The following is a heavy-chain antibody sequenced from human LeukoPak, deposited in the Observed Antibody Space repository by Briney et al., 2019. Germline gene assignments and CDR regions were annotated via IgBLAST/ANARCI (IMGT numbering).Heavy chain of an antibody. Sequence: GGSLRLSCAASEFTFSSYWMHWVRQAPGKGLVWVSRINPDGRTISYADSVKDRFTISRDNSKNTLYMQMNNLRVEDTAVYYCTRERYCSGASCYSDNTYFDSWGQGTLVTVSS. CDR2: INPDGRTI. D-gene: IGHD2-2*01. CDR1: EFTFSSYW. CDR3: TRERYCSGASCYSDNTYFDS. V-gene: IGHV3-74*01. J-gene: IGHJ4*02.